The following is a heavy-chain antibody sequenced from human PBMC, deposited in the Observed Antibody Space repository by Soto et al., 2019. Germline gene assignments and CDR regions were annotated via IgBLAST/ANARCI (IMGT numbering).Heavy chain of an antibody. Sequence: TSETLSLTCTVSGGSISSSSYYWGWIRQPPGKGLEWIGSIYYSGSTYYNPSLKSRVTISVDTSKNQFSLKLSSVTAADTAVYYCARVSYSGNWFVHSVAGPNWFDPWGQGTLVTVSS. D-gene: IGHD6-13*01. J-gene: IGHJ5*02. CDR3: ARVSYSGNWFVHSVAGPNWFDP. V-gene: IGHV4-39*01. CDR1: GGSISSSSYY. CDR2: IYYSGST.